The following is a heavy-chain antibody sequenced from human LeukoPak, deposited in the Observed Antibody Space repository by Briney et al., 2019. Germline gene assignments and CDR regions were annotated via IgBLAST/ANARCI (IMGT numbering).Heavy chain of an antibody. J-gene: IGHJ5*02. CDR3: AMELSTGS. D-gene: IGHD1-1*01. V-gene: IGHV3-74*01. Sequence: GGSLRLSCVASGFTFSRYWMHWVRQAPGKGLVWVSRLNGDGSITNYADSVKGRFTISRDNAKNTLYLQINSLRAEDTAVYYCAMELSTGSWGQGTLVTVSS. CDR2: LNGDGSIT. CDR1: GFTFSRYW.